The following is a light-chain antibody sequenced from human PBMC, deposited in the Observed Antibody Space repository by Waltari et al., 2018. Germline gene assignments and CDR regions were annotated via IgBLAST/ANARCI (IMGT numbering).Light chain of an antibody. CDR1: QSVLYSSNNKNY. CDR3: QQYYITPQT. CDR2: WAS. V-gene: IGKV4-1*01. Sequence: GSLGERATINCKSSQSVLYSSNNKNYLAWYQQKPGQPPKLLIYWASTRESGVPDRFSGSGSGTDFTLTISSLQAEDVAVYYCQQYYITPQTFGQGTKLEIK. J-gene: IGKJ2*01.